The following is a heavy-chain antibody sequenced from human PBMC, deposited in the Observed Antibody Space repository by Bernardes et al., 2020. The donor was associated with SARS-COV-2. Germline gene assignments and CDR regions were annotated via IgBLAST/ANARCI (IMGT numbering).Heavy chain of an antibody. Sequence: GSLRLSCAASGFTFSSYWMSWVRQAPGKGLEWVANIKQDGSEKYYVDSVKGRFTISRDNAKNSLYLQMNSLRAEDTAVYYCAREGVIVSAGLVGMDVWGQGTTVTVSS. V-gene: IGHV3-7*03. D-gene: IGHD2-2*01. CDR3: AREGVIVSAGLVGMDV. J-gene: IGHJ6*02. CDR1: GFTFSSYW. CDR2: IKQDGSEK.